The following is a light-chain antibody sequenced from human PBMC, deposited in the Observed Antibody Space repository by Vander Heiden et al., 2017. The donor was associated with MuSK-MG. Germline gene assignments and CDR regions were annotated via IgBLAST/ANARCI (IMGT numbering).Light chain of an antibody. CDR2: EVS. Sequence: QSALTQPASVSGSPGQSIPISCTGTSSDVGGYNYVSWYQQHPGKAPKLMIYEVSNRPAGVSNRFSGSKSGNTASLTISGLQAEDEADYYCSSYTSRSTRVFGGGTKLTVL. V-gene: IGLV2-14*01. CDR3: SSYTSRSTRV. CDR1: SSDVGGYNY. J-gene: IGLJ3*02.